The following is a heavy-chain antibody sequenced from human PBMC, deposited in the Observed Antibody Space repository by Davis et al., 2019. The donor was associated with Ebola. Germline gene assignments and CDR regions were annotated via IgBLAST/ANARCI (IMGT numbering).Heavy chain of an antibody. CDR3: ARQESQLHRYYFES. D-gene: IGHD4-23*01. Sequence: SETLSLTCAVYGGSPTGFQWSWIRQPPGKGLEWIGQIHHSGSTNFSPSLKSRVTISADTSKNQFSLKLSSVTAADTAVYYCARQESQLHRYYFESWGQGTLVTVSS. CDR2: IHHSGST. CDR1: GGSPTGFQ. J-gene: IGHJ4*02. V-gene: IGHV4-34*01.